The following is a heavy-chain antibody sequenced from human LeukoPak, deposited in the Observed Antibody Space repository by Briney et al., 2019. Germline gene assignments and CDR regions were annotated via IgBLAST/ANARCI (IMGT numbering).Heavy chain of an antibody. V-gene: IGHV3-48*03. CDR2: ISSSGSTI. CDR1: GFAFSRYE. J-gene: IGHJ4*02. Sequence: GGSLRLSCAASGFAFSRYEMNWVRQAPGKGLEWVSYISSSGSTIYYADSVKGRFTISRDNAKNSLYLQMNSLRAEDTAVYYCAREWPYSSSWSSFDSWGQGIMVTVSS. D-gene: IGHD6-13*01. CDR3: AREWPYSSSWSSFDS.